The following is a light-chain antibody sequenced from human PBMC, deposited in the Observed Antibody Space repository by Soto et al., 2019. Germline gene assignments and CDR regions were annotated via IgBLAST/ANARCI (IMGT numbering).Light chain of an antibody. J-gene: IGKJ1*01. CDR3: QHYNNWPRT. CDR2: GAS. CDR1: QSVRSN. Sequence: EIVMTQSPATLSVSPGERATLSCSASQSVRSNLAWYQQKPGQAPRLLIYGASTRATGIPARFSGSGYGTEFTLTISSLQSEDFAVYYCQHYNNWPRTFGQGTKVEIK. V-gene: IGKV3-15*01.